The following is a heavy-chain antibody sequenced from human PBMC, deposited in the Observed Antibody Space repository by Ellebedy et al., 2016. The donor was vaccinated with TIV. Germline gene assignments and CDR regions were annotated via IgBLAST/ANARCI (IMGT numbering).Heavy chain of an antibody. CDR1: GGSISSSNW. CDR3: ARLMVRGLYYFDY. Sequence: SETLSLXXAVSGGSISSSNWWSWVRQPPGKGLEWIGEINHSGSTNYNPSLKSRVTISVDTSKNQFSLKLSSVTAADTAVYYCARLMVRGLYYFDYWGQGTLVTVSS. J-gene: IGHJ4*02. CDR2: INHSGST. V-gene: IGHV4-4*02. D-gene: IGHD3-10*01.